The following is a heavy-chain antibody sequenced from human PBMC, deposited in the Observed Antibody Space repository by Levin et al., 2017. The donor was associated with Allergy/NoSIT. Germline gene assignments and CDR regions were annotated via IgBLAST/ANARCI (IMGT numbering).Heavy chain of an antibody. CDR1: GFTFSSYG. D-gene: IGHD6-13*01. CDR2: ISYDGSNK. V-gene: IGHV3-30*18. Sequence: GESLKISCAASGFTFSSYGMHWVRQAPGKGLEWVAVISYDGSNKYYADSVKGRFTISRDNSKNTLYLQMNSLRAEDTAVYYCAKEVWYPLLEYGMDVWGQGTTVTVSS. CDR3: AKEVWYPLLEYGMDV. J-gene: IGHJ6*02.